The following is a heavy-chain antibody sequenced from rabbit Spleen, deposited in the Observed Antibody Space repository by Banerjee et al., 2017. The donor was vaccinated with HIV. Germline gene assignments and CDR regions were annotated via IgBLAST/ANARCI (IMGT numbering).Heavy chain of an antibody. V-gene: IGHV1S40*01. CDR2: IEPIFGRT. Sequence: QSLEESGGDLVKPGAALTLTCTASGFDFSNYGVTWVRQAPGKGLEWIGYIEPIFGRTYYANWVNGRFTCSKTSSTTVTLQMTRLTAADTATYFCARDTSSSFSSYGMDLWGPGTLVTVS. CDR3: ARDTSSSFSSYGMDL. J-gene: IGHJ6*01. CDR1: GFDFSNYG. D-gene: IGHD1-1*01.